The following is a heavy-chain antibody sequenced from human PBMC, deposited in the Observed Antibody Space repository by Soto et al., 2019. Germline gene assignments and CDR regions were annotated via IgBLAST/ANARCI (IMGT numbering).Heavy chain of an antibody. V-gene: IGHV3-11*01. J-gene: IGHJ4*02. Sequence: QVQLVESGGGLVKPGGSLRLSCAASGFIFSDYYMSWVRQAPGKGLEWVSYISGSGTAIYYADSVKGRFTISRDNAKNSLYLQINSLRAGDTAVYDWARDVVYVSPGWGPGTLGTVSS. CDR1: GFIFSDYY. D-gene: IGHD2-15*01. CDR2: ISGSGTAI. CDR3: ARDVVYVSPG.